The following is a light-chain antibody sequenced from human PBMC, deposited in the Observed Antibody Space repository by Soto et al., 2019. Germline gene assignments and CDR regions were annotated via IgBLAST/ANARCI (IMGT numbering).Light chain of an antibody. V-gene: IGLV2-14*01. CDR1: SGSVGTFNF. CDR2: AVT. CDR3: QSYHSGNVV. Sequence: QSALTQPASVSGSPGQSITISCSGTSGSVGTFNFVSWYQQHPGKAPRLMIYAVTDRPSGVSSRFSGSKSGNTAYLTISGLQAEDEADYYCQSYHSGNVVFGGGTKLTVL. J-gene: IGLJ2*01.